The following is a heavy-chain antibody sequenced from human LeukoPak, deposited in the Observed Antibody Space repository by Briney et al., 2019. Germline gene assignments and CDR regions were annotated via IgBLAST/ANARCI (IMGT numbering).Heavy chain of an antibody. D-gene: IGHD3-22*01. CDR3: ARDGSDSSGYKGYDY. CDR2: IYYSGST. CDR1: GGSISSYY. V-gene: IGHV4-59*01. J-gene: IGHJ4*02. Sequence: SETLSLTCTVSGGSISSYYWSWIRQPPGKRLEWIGYIYYSGSTNYNPSLKSRVTISVDTSKNQFSLKLSSVTAADTAVYYCARDGSDSSGYKGYDYWGQGTLVTVSS.